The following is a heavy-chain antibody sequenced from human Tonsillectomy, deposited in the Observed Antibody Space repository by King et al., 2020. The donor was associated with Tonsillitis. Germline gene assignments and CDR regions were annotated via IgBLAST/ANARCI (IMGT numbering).Heavy chain of an antibody. CDR1: GFTFSSYG. D-gene: IGHD3-16*01. J-gene: IGHJ3*02. V-gene: IGHV3-33*01. Sequence: VQLVESGGGVVQPGRSLRLSCAASGFTFSSYGMHWVRQAPGKGLEWVAVIWYDGSNKYYADSVKGRFTISRDNSKNTLYLQMNSLRDEDTAVYYCARDMRGGAFDIWGQGTMVTVSS. CDR3: ARDMRGGAFDI. CDR2: IWYDGSNK.